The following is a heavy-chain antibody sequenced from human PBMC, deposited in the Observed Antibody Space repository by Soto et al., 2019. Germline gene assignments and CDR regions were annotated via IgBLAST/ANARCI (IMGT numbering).Heavy chain of an antibody. CDR3: TVKGPDSSGYYYSFDY. V-gene: IGHV1-46*01. CDR2: INPSDGST. CDR1: GYTFTTYY. Sequence: ASVKVSCKASGYTFTTYYIQWVRQAPGQGLEWMGIINPSDGSTSYAQKFQGRVTMTTDTSTSTAYMELRSLRSDDTAVYYCTVKGPDSSGYYYSFDYWGQGTLVTVSS. J-gene: IGHJ4*02. D-gene: IGHD3-22*01.